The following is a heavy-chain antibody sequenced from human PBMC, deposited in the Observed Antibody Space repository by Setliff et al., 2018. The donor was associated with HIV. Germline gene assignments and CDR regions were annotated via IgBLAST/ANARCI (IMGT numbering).Heavy chain of an antibody. CDR2: INPSGGST. Sequence: ASVKVSCKASGYTFTRYFMHCVRQAPGQGLEWLGMINPSGGSTWYAQKFQGRVTMTGDTSTNTLYMELSRLTADDTAVYYCVLPGYYESSGYAVDHWGQGTLVTVS. CDR3: VLPGYYESSGYAVDH. D-gene: IGHD3-22*01. CDR1: GYTFTRYF. V-gene: IGHV1-46*01. J-gene: IGHJ4*02.